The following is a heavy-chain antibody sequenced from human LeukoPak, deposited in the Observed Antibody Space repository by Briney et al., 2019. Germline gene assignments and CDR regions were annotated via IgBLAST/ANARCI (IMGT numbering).Heavy chain of an antibody. CDR3: AKEGEWELSFDY. D-gene: IGHD1-26*01. CDR2: ISGSGGST. J-gene: IGHJ4*02. Sequence: GGSLRLSCAASGLTLSSYAMRWVRQAPGKGLEWVSSISGSGGSTYYADSVKGRFTISRDNSKNTLYLQMNSLRAEDTAVYYCAKEGEWELSFDYWGQGTLVTVSS. V-gene: IGHV3-23*01. CDR1: GLTLSSYA.